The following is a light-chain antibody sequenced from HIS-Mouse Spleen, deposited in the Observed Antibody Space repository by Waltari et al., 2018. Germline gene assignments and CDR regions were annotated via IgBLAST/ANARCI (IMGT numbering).Light chain of an antibody. Sequence: DIQMTQSTSTLSASVGDRVTITCRASQSISSWLAWYQQKPGKAPKLLIYKASSLESGVPSGFSGSGSGTEFTLTISSLQPDDFATYYCQQYNSYSMYTFGQGTKLEIK. CDR2: KAS. J-gene: IGKJ2*01. CDR3: QQYNSYSMYT. V-gene: IGKV1-5*03. CDR1: QSISSW.